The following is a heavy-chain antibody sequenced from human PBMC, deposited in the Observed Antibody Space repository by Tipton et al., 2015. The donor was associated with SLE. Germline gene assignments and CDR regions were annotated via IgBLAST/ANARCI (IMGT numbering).Heavy chain of an antibody. CDR3: ARSLDFYYMDV. V-gene: IGHV3-30*03. CDR1: GFTFSSYG. J-gene: IGHJ6*03. Sequence: SLRLSCAASGFTFSSYGMYWVRQAPGKGLEWVAVISYDGSNKYYADSVKGRFTISRDNSKNTLYLQMNSLRAEDTAVYYCARSLDFYYMDVWGKGTTVTVSS. D-gene: IGHD1-1*01. CDR2: ISYDGSNK.